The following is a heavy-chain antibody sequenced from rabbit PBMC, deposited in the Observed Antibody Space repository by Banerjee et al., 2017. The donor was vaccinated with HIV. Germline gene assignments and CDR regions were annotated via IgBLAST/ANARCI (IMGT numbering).Heavy chain of an antibody. CDR1: GFSFSSSYW. J-gene: IGHJ4*01. V-gene: IGHV1S40*01. CDR3: ARDQYTSSRGYFNL. Sequence: QSLEESGGDLVKPGASLTLTCTASGFSFSSSYWVCWVRQAPGKGLEWIACINTSSGNTVYASWAKGRFTISKTSSTTVTLQMTSLTAADTATYFCARDQYTSSRGYFNLWGQGTLVTVS. CDR2: INTSSGNT. D-gene: IGHD1-1*01.